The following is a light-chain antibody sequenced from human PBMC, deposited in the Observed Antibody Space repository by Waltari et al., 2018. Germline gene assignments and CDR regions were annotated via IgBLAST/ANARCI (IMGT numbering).Light chain of an antibody. V-gene: IGKV3-11*01. CDR3: QQRSRWPLS. CDR2: DAS. Sequence: EIVLTQSPAPRSLSPGERATLSYRASQYVSNYLGWYQQKLGQPPRLSIDDASTRATGMPARLSGSGSGTDFTLTVDSLEPEDCAVYYCQQRSRWPLSFGGGTKVEIK. J-gene: IGKJ4*01. CDR1: QYVSNY.